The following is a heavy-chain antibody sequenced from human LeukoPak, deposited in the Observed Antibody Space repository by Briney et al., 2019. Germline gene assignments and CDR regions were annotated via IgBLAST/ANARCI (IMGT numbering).Heavy chain of an antibody. J-gene: IGHJ4*02. CDR1: GFTFSSYE. Sequence: GGSLRLSCAASGFTFSSYEMNWVRQAPGKGLEWVSYISSSGSTIYYADSVKGRFTISRDNAKNSLYLQMNSLRAEDTAVYYCARDHDYGDYSDYWGQGTLVTVSS. D-gene: IGHD4-17*01. V-gene: IGHV3-48*03. CDR3: ARDHDYGDYSDY. CDR2: ISSSGSTI.